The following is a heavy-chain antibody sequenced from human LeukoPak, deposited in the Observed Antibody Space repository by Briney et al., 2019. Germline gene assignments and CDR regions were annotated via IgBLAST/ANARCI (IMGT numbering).Heavy chain of an antibody. CDR2: ISGSNGNT. J-gene: IGHJ4*02. D-gene: IGHD2-21*02. Sequence: ASVKVSCKASSYTFTRYGISWVRQAPGQGLEWMGWISGSNGNTNYAQKFQGRVSMTADTSASTAYMELRSLRSDDTAVYYCARGLRRYCGVDCYSQCDYWGQGTLVTVSS. CDR3: ARGLRRYCGVDCYSQCDY. V-gene: IGHV1-18*01. CDR1: SYTFTRYG.